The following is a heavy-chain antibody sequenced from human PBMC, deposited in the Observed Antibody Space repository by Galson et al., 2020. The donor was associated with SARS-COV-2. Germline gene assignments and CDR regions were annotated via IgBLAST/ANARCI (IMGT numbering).Heavy chain of an antibody. J-gene: IGHJ3*01. D-gene: IGHD3-10*01. CDR2: VSDDGHHR. CDR1: GFMFDTIA. Sequence: GGSLRLSCAASGFMFDTIAMSWVRQAPGKGPEWVSIVSDDGHHREYADSVRGRFTVSRDNSRNTLSLEMNSLRVEDSAVYFCVKEVQPGIGAFAVWGQGTTVTVSS. V-gene: IGHV3-23*01. CDR3: VKEVQPGIGAFAV.